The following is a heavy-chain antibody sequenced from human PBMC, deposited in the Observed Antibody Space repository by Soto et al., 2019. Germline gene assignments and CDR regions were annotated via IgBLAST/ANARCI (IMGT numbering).Heavy chain of an antibody. V-gene: IGHV1-3*01. J-gene: IGHJ5*02. CDR3: VSRNVSATVIDWLDP. D-gene: IGHD6-13*01. CDR1: GYTFTSYG. CDR2: INAANGDT. Sequence: ASGKVPCKASGYTFTSYGIHWVRQAPGQRLEWMGWINAANGDTKYSPKFQGRVTITRDTSASTAYMELSSLRSEDTAVYYCVSRNVSATVIDWLDPCGEVTPVPV.